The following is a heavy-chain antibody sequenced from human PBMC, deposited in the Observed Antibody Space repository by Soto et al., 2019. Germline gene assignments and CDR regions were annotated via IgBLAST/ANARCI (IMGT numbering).Heavy chain of an antibody. CDR3: ASGYYYGSGSRPSYYMDV. D-gene: IGHD3-10*01. CDR1: GYTFTSYA. J-gene: IGHJ6*03. CDR2: INAGNGNT. V-gene: IGHV1-3*01. Sequence: ASVKVSCKASGYTFTSYAMHWVRQAPGQRLEWMGWINAGNGNTKYSQKFQGRVTITRDTSASTAYMELSSLRSEDTAVYYCASGYYYGSGSRPSYYMDVWGKGTTVTVSS.